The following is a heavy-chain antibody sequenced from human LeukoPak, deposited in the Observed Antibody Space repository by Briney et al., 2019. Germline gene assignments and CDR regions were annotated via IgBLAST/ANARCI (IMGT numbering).Heavy chain of an antibody. Sequence: GGSLRLSCAASGFTFSSYEMNWVRQAPGKGLEWVSYISSSGSTIYYADSAKGRFTISRDNAKNTLYLQMSSLRSEDMAVYYCAKDFAYSGYDYFDYWGQGTLVTVSS. D-gene: IGHD5-12*01. CDR1: GFTFSSYE. CDR3: AKDFAYSGYDYFDY. J-gene: IGHJ4*02. V-gene: IGHV3-48*03. CDR2: ISSSGSTI.